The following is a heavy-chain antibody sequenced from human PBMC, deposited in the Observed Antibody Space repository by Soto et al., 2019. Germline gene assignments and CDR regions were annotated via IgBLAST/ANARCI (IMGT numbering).Heavy chain of an antibody. J-gene: IGHJ6*02. CDR3: AKDVVVGATTGLGDYYYYYGMDV. CDR2: ISWNSGDI. CDR1: GFTFDNYA. V-gene: IGHV3-9*01. Sequence: EVQLKEAGENLVQPGRSLRLTCAASGFTFDNYAMHWVRQAPGKGLEWVSSISWNSGDIAYADSVKGRFTISRDNAKKYLYLEMNSLRAEDTAVYYCAKDVVVGATTGLGDYYYYYGMDVWGQGTTVTVSS. D-gene: IGHD1-26*01.